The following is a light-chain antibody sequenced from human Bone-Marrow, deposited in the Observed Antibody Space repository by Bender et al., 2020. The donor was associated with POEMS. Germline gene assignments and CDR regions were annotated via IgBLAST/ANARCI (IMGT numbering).Light chain of an antibody. CDR3: AAWDDGSRV. CDR2: SSH. V-gene: IGLV1-44*01. Sequence: QSVLTQPPSASGTPGQRVTISCSGGSSNIGAHAVNWYQHLPGTAPKLLIYSSHRRPSEVPDRFSGSRSGTSASLAISGLQSEDEADYYCAAWDDGSRVFGGGTKLTVL. CDR1: SSNIGAHA. J-gene: IGLJ3*02.